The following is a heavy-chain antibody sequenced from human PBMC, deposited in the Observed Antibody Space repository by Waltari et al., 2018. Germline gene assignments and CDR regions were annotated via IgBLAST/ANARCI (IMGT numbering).Heavy chain of an antibody. D-gene: IGHD3-10*01. CDR3: ARDMARASVPDY. CDR2: ISSSSSYI. V-gene: IGHV3-21*01. CDR1: GFTFSSYS. Sequence: EVQLVESGGGLVKSGGSLRLSCAASGFTFSSYSMHWVRQAPGKGLEWVSSISSSSSYIYYADSVKGRFTISRDNAKNSLYLQMNSLRAEDTAVYYCARDMARASVPDYWGQGTLVTVSS. J-gene: IGHJ4*02.